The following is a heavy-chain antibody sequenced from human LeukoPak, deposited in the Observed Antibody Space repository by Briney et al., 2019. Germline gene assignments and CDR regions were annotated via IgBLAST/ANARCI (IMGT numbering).Heavy chain of an antibody. J-gene: IGHJ4*02. CDR1: GFTFRNYA. D-gene: IGHD2-15*01. Sequence: GRSLRLSCAASGFTFRNYAMYWVRQAPSKGLEWVSFTNYDGSDRCYADSVKGRFTVSRDNPKNTLYLQMNSLRTEDTAVYYCAKDLPDRYSLEYWGQGTMVTVPS. CDR3: AKDLPDRYSLEY. CDR2: TNYDGSDR. V-gene: IGHV3-30*18.